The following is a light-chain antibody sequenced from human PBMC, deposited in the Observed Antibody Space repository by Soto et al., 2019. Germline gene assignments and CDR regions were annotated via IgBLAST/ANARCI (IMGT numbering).Light chain of an antibody. CDR3: CSYTSSSTLVL. CDR1: SSDVGGYNY. V-gene: IGLV2-14*01. J-gene: IGLJ2*01. Sequence: QSALTQPASVSGSPGQSITISCTGTSSDVGGYNYVSWYQQHPDKAPKLMIYAVSKRPSGVSNRFSGSKSGNTASLTISGLQAEDEADYYCCSYTSSSTLVLFGGETKLTVL. CDR2: AVS.